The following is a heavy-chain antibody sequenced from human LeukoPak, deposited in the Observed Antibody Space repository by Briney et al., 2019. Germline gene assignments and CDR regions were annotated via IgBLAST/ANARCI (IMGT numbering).Heavy chain of an antibody. D-gene: IGHD3-22*01. CDR3: ARSYYYDSSGYWEGNWFDP. V-gene: IGHV1-46*01. Sequence: GASVKVSCKASGYTFTSYYMHWVRQAPGQGLEWMGIFTPSAGSTSYAQNFQGRVIMTRDTSTSTVYMELSSLRSEDTAVYYCARSYYYDSSGYWEGNWFDPWGQGTLVTVSS. J-gene: IGHJ5*02. CDR2: FTPSAGST. CDR1: GYTFTSYY.